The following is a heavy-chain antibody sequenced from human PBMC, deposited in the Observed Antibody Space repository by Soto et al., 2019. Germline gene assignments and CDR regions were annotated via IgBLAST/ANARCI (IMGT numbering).Heavy chain of an antibody. CDR2: IWYDGSNK. J-gene: IGHJ4*02. V-gene: IGHV3-33*01. CDR1: GFTFSSYG. D-gene: IGHD6-13*01. CDR3: ARDQAAAGLETDY. Sequence: HVQLVESGGGVVQPGRSLRLSCAASGFTFSSYGMHWVRQAPGKGLEWVAVIWYDGSNKYYADSVKGRFTISRDNSKSTLYLQMNSLRAEDTAVYYCARDQAAAGLETDYWGQGTLVTVSS.